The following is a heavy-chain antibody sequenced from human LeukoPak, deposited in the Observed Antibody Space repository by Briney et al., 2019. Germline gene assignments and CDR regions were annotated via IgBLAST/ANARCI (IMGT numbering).Heavy chain of an antibody. CDR3: VRDYRGGWNDY. CDR1: GFTFTKHW. D-gene: IGHD1-26*01. Sequence: GGSLRLSCAATGFTFTKHWMSWVRQTIGKGLAGVAKIREDGNEKHYVDSVKGRFTISRDNAKNSLFLQMNNLRVDDTAVYYCVRDYRGGWNDYWGQGTLVTVSS. CDR2: IREDGNEK. V-gene: IGHV3-7*01. J-gene: IGHJ4*02.